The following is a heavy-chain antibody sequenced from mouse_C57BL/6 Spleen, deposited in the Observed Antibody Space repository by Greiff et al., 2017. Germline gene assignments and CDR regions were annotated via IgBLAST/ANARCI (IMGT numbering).Heavy chain of an antibody. Sequence: EVKVVESEGGLVQPGSSMKLSCTASGFTFSDYYMAWVRQVPEKGLEWVANINYDGSSTYYLDSLKSRFIISRDNAKNILYLQMSSLKSEDTATYYCARGSRYWYFDVWGTGTTVTVSS. J-gene: IGHJ1*03. CDR3: ARGSRYWYFDV. D-gene: IGHD1-1*01. V-gene: IGHV5-16*01. CDR2: INYDGSST. CDR1: GFTFSDYY.